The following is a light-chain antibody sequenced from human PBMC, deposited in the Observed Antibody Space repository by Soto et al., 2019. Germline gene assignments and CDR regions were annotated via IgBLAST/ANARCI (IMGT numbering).Light chain of an antibody. V-gene: IGLV2-14*03. Sequence: QSALTQPASVSGSPGQSITISCTETSSDVGGYNYVSWYQHHPGKAPKLMIYDVSNRPSGVSDRFSGSKSGNTASLTISGLQAEDEADYYCNSYTSSSTVVFGGGTKLTVL. CDR1: SSDVGGYNY. J-gene: IGLJ2*01. CDR2: DVS. CDR3: NSYTSSSTVV.